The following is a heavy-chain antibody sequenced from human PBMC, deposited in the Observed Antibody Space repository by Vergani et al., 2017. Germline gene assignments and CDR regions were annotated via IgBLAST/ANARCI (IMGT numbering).Heavy chain of an antibody. Sequence: QVQLQESGPVLMKPSHTLSLTCTVSGGSISSGGYYWSWILQHPGKGLEWIGYIYYSGSTYYNPSLKSRVTISVDTSKNQFSLKLSSVTAADTAVYYCARGHDYGDYDYWGQGTLVTVSS. J-gene: IGHJ4*02. V-gene: IGHV4-31*03. CDR3: ARGHDYGDYDY. CDR2: IYYSGST. CDR1: GGSISSGGYY. D-gene: IGHD4-17*01.